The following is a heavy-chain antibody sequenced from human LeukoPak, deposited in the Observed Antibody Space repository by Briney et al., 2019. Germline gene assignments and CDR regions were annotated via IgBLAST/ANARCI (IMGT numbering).Heavy chain of an antibody. CDR1: GGSISSSSYY. CDR3: ARRGAAWATTVTGYFDY. V-gene: IGHV4-39*01. CDR2: IYYSGST. Sequence: SETLSLTCIVSGGSISSSSYYWGWIRQPPGKGLEWIGSIYYSGSTYYNPSLKSRVTISVDTSKNQFSLKLSSVTAADTAVYYCARRGAAWATTVTGYFDYGGQGTLVTVSS. D-gene: IGHD4-17*01. J-gene: IGHJ4*02.